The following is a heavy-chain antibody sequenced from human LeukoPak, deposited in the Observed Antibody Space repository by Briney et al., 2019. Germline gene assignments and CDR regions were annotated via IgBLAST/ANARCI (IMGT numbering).Heavy chain of an antibody. V-gene: IGHV3-30*18. CDR2: ISYDGSNK. Sequence: PGGSLRLSCAASGFTFSSYGMHWVRQAPGKGLEWVAVISYDGSNKYYADSVKGRFTISRDNSKNTLYLQMNSLRAEDTAVYYCAKDFRIGYSAHFDYWGQGGLVTVSS. CDR1: GFTFSSYG. D-gene: IGHD2-21*01. J-gene: IGHJ4*02. CDR3: AKDFRIGYSAHFDY.